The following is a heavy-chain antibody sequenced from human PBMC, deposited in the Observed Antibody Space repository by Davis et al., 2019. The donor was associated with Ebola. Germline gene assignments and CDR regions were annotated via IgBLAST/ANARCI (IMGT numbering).Heavy chain of an antibody. D-gene: IGHD6-19*01. CDR2: FDPEDGET. J-gene: IGHJ4*02. V-gene: IGHV1-24*01. CDR1: GSSLTGFS. Sequence: ASVKVSCKLFGSSLTGFSMHWVRQTPGKGLEWMGYFDPEDGETISAQRFQGRVTMTEDTSTDTAYMELSSLTSEDTAVYYCSIGSLSLAGAFDYWGQGTLVTVSS. CDR3: SIGSLSLAGAFDY.